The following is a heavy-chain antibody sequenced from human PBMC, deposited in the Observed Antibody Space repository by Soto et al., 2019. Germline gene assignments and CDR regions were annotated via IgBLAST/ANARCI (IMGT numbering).Heavy chain of an antibody. D-gene: IGHD5-12*01. J-gene: IGHJ5*02. CDR1: GYTLTELS. Sequence: ASVKVSCKVSGYTLTELSMHWVRQAPGKGLEWMGGFDPEDGETIYAQKFQGRATMTEDTSTDTAYMELSSLRSEDTAVYYCATCGYQAPMYNWFDPWGQGTLVTVS. CDR3: ATCGYQAPMYNWFDP. V-gene: IGHV1-24*01. CDR2: FDPEDGET.